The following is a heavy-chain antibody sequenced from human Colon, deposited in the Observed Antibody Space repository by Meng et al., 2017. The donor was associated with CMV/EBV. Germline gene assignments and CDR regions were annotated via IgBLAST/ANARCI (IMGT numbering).Heavy chain of an antibody. CDR1: VDTFNNYA. CDR3: VRGTIEAPPVPIDP. D-gene: IGHD6-6*01. V-gene: IGHV1-69*05. CDR2: IIPMFGIP. J-gene: IGHJ5*02. Sequence: SVTVSCKSSVDTFNNYAINWVRLAPGQGLEWLGGIIPMFGIPHYAQKFHDRLTITTDESATTGYMDLTSLKSEDTAVYYCVRGTIEAPPVPIDPWGQGTLVTVSS.